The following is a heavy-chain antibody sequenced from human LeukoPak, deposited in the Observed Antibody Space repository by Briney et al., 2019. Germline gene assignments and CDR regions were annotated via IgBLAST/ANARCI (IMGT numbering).Heavy chain of an antibody. CDR1: GFTFSSYA. V-gene: IGHV3-30*01. J-gene: IGHJ4*02. CDR3: ARPYSSGWYDGDFDY. D-gene: IGHD6-19*01. Sequence: PGGSLRLSCAASGFTFSSYAMHWVRQAPGKGLEWVAVISYDGSNKYCADSVKGRFTISGDNSKNTLYLQMNSLRAEDTAVYYCARPYSSGWYDGDFDYWGQGTLVTVSS. CDR2: ISYDGSNK.